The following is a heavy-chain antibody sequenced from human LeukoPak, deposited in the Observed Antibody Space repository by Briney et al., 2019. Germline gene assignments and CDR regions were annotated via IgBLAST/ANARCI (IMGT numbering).Heavy chain of an antibody. Sequence: ASVKVSCKASGYTFTSYYMHWVRQAPGQGLEGMGIINPSGGSTSYAQKFQGRVTMTRDMSTSTDYMELSSLRSEDTAVYYCARDNSVEDTAWWFDPWGQGTLVTVSS. D-gene: IGHD4-23*01. V-gene: IGHV1-46*01. CDR1: GYTFTSYY. CDR3: ARDNSVEDTAWWFDP. J-gene: IGHJ5*02. CDR2: INPSGGST.